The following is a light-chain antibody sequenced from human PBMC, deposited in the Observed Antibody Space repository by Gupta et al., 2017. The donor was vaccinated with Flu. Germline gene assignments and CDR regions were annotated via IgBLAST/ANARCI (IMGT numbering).Light chain of an antibody. Sequence: DIVLTQSPGTLSLSPGERATLSCRASQSVSSPYLAWYQQKPGQTPRLIIYDASNTALGITDRFGGCGETKDFTHTRSRREEEACEDYYKHQDLTSNEFGQGTKVEIK. V-gene: IGKV3-20*01. J-gene: IGKJ1*01. CDR2: DAS. CDR3: HQDLTSNE. CDR1: QSVSSPY.